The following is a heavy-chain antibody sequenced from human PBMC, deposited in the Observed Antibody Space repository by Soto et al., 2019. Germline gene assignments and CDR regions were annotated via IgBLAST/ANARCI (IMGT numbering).Heavy chain of an antibody. CDR1: GYSFTSYW. Sequence: PGESLKISCKGSGYSFTSYWISWVRQMPGKGLEWMGRIDPSDSYTNYSPSFQGHVTISADKSISTAYMELSSLRSEDTAVYYCAREGVRGMDVWGQGTTVTVSS. CDR2: IDPSDSYT. D-gene: IGHD3-16*01. V-gene: IGHV5-10-1*01. CDR3: AREGVRGMDV. J-gene: IGHJ6*02.